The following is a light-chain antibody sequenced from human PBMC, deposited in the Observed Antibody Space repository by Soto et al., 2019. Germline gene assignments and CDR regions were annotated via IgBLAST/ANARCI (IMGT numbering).Light chain of an antibody. V-gene: IGKV3-15*01. CDR2: GAS. CDR1: QSVSSN. CDR3: QQYNNWPVT. Sequence: IGMTQSLPTLSVSKGERAIRSCRASQSVSSNLAWYQQKPGQAPRLLIYGASTRATGIPARFSGSGSGTEFTLTISSLQSEDFAVYYCQQYNNWPVTFGQGTIVDIK. J-gene: IGKJ1*01.